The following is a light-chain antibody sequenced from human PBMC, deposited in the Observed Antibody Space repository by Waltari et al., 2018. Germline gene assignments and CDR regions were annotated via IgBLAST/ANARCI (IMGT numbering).Light chain of an antibody. V-gene: IGKV3-11*01. CDR1: QSVSSY. Sequence: EIVLTQSPATLSLSPGERATLSCRASQSVSSYLAWYQQKPGQAPRRLIYDASNRATGIPARFSGSWSGTDFTLTISSLEPEDFAVYYCQQRSNWPPITFGQGTRLEIK. CDR3: QQRSNWPPIT. CDR2: DAS. J-gene: IGKJ5*01.